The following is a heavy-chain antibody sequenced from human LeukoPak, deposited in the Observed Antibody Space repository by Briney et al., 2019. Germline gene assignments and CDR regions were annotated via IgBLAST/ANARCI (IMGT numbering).Heavy chain of an antibody. V-gene: IGHV3-7*01. CDR1: GFTFSSYW. CDR2: IKQDGSEK. D-gene: IGHD6-6*01. CDR3: AMGIAARKFDY. J-gene: IGHJ4*02. Sequence: GGSLRLSCAASGFTFSSYWMSWVRQAPGKGLEWVANIKQDGSEKYYVDSVKGRFTISRDNAKNSLYLQMNSLRAEDTAVYYCAMGIAARKFDYWGQGTLVTVSS.